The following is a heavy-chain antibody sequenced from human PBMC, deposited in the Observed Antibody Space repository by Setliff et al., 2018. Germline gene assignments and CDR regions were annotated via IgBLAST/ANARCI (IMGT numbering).Heavy chain of an antibody. D-gene: IGHD4-4*01. CDR3: ASLGMTTMMDWYFDL. V-gene: IGHV4-34*01. Sequence: SETLSLTCAVYGGSFSGYYWSWIRQPPGKRLEWIGEINHSGSTNYNPSLKSRVTISIDTSKNQFSLKLSSVTAADTAVYYCASLGMTTMMDWYFDLWGRGTLVT. CDR1: GGSFSGYY. J-gene: IGHJ2*01. CDR2: INHSGST.